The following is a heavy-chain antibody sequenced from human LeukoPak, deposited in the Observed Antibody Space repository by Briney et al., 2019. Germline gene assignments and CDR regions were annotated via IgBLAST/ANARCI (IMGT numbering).Heavy chain of an antibody. CDR2: ISYDGSNK. Sequence: GGSLRLSCAASGFTFSSYGMHWVRQAPGKGLEWVAVISYDGSNKYYADSVKGRFTISRDNSKNTLYLQMNSLRAEDTAVYYCAKTAAEKYYLDYWGQGTLVTVSS. D-gene: IGHD6-13*01. CDR3: AKTAAEKYYLDY. V-gene: IGHV3-30*18. CDR1: GFTFSSYG. J-gene: IGHJ4*02.